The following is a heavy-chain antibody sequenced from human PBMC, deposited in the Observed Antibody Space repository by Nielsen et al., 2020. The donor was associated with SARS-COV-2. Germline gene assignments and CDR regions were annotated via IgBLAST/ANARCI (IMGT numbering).Heavy chain of an antibody. CDR3: ARMGDYYGSGSTFDY. CDR2: IYWDDDK. J-gene: IGHJ4*02. D-gene: IGHD3-10*01. V-gene: IGHV2-5*02. Sequence: WIRQPPGKALEWLALIYWDDDKRYSPSLKSRLTITKDTSKNQVVLTMTNMDPVDTATYYCARMGDYYGSGSTFDYWGQGTLVTVSS.